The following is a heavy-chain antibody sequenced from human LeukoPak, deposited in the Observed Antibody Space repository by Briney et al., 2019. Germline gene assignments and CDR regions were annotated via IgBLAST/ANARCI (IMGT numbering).Heavy chain of an antibody. Sequence: SVKVSCKASGGTFSSYAISWVRQAPGQGLEWMGRIIPILGIANYAQKFQGRVTITADKSTSTAYMELSSLRSEDTAVYYCARGSGSYGNAFDIWGQGTMVSVSS. V-gene: IGHV1-69*04. J-gene: IGHJ3*02. D-gene: IGHD1-26*01. CDR1: GGTFSSYA. CDR3: ARGSGSYGNAFDI. CDR2: IIPILGIA.